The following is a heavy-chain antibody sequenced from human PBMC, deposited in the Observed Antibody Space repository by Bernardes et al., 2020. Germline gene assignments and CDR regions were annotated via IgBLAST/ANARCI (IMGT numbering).Heavy chain of an antibody. D-gene: IGHD1-1*01. J-gene: IGHJ6*02. Sequence: SVKVSCKASGDSFNNYVITWVRQAPGHGLEWMGDIIPIFGTTHYAPKFQGRVTITADESTHTAYMQLTSLRSDDTAVYYCARDRPPSAGEFRAGQYDPMDVWGRGTTVTVSS. V-gene: IGHV1-69*13. CDR3: ARDRPPSAGEFRAGQYDPMDV. CDR2: IIPIFGTT. CDR1: GDSFNNYV.